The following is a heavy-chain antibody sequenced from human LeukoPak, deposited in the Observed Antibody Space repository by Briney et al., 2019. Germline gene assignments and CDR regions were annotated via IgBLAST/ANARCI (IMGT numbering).Heavy chain of an antibody. CDR1: GGSISSYY. CDR2: IYYSGST. D-gene: IGHD2-15*01. J-gene: IGHJ6*02. Sequence: SETLSLTCTVSGGSISSYYWSWIRQHPGKGLEWIGYIYYSGSTYYNPSLKSRVTISVNTSKNQFSLKLSSVTAADTAVYYCARDHPSYCSGGSCYDYYYGMDVWGQGTTVTVSS. V-gene: IGHV4-59*06. CDR3: ARDHPSYCSGGSCYDYYYGMDV.